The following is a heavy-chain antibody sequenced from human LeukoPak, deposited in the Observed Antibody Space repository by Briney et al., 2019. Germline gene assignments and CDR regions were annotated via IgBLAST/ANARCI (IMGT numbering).Heavy chain of an antibody. D-gene: IGHD2-15*01. V-gene: IGHV3-21*01. CDR1: GFTFSSYS. J-gene: IGHJ4*02. CDR3: ARSDIVVVVAATQPDY. Sequence: PGGSLRLSCAASGFTFSSYSMNWVRQAPGKGLEWVSSISSSSSYIYYADSVKGRFTISRDNAKNSLYLQMNSLRAEDTAVYYCARSDIVVVVAATQPDYWGQGTLVTVSS. CDR2: ISSSSSYI.